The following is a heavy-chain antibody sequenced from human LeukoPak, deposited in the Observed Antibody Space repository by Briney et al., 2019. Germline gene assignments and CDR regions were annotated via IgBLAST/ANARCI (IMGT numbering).Heavy chain of an antibody. CDR1: GGSFSGYY. Sequence: SETLSLTCAVYGGSFSGYYWSWTRQPPGKGLEWIGEINHSGSTNYNPSLKSRVTISVDTSKNQFSLKLSSVTAADTAVYYCARDLGSAAGPATDYWGQGTLVTVSS. D-gene: IGHD6-13*01. CDR3: ARDLGSAAGPATDY. J-gene: IGHJ4*02. V-gene: IGHV4-34*01. CDR2: INHSGST.